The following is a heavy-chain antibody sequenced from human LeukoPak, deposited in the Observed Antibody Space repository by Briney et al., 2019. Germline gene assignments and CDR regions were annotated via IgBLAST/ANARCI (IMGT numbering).Heavy chain of an antibody. Sequence: GGSLRLSCAASGFTFSNYWMHWVRQAPGKGLAWVSRLNSDGSSTNYADSVKGRFTISRDNAKNTLYLQMISLRDEDTAVFYCARSRYDYIWGIDYWGQGTLVTISS. CDR1: GFTFSNYW. J-gene: IGHJ4*02. D-gene: IGHD3-16*01. CDR2: LNSDGSST. V-gene: IGHV3-74*01. CDR3: ARSRYDYIWGIDY.